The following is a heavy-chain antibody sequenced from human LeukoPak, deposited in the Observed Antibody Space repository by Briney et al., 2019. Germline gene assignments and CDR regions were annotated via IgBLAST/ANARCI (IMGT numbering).Heavy chain of an antibody. Sequence: ASVKVPCKASGYTFTGYYMHWVRQAPGQGLEWMGWINPNSGGTNYAQKFQGRVTMTRDTSISTAYMELSRLRSDDTAVYYCARDRGDYGDYLEFDYWGQGTLVTVSS. CDR3: ARDRGDYGDYLEFDY. D-gene: IGHD4-17*01. J-gene: IGHJ4*02. CDR1: GYTFTGYY. V-gene: IGHV1-2*02. CDR2: INPNSGGT.